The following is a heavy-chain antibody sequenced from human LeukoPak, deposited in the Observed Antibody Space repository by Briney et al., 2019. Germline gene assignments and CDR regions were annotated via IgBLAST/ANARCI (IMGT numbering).Heavy chain of an antibody. CDR1: GFTFSSYG. J-gene: IGHJ4*02. Sequence: GGSLRLSCAASGFTFSSYGMHWVRQAPGRGLEWVAVISYDGSNKYYADSVKGRFTISRDNSKNTLYLQMNSLRAEDTAVYYCAKDDHPMAGTGGYWGQGTLVTVSS. V-gene: IGHV3-30*12. CDR3: AKDDHPMAGTGGY. CDR2: ISYDGSNK. D-gene: IGHD6-19*01.